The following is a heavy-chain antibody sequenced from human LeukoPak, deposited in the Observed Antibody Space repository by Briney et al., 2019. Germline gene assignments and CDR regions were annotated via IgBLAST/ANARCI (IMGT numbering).Heavy chain of an antibody. D-gene: IGHD2/OR15-2a*01. Sequence: GGSLRLSCAASGFTFSSYSMNWVRQGPGKGLEWVSSISSSSSYIYYADSVKGRFTISRDNAKNSLYLQMNSLRAEDTAVYYCARDPPFYGGGGLFDYWGQGTPVTASS. CDR1: GFTFSSYS. V-gene: IGHV3-21*01. CDR2: ISSSSSYI. J-gene: IGHJ4*02. CDR3: ARDPPFYGGGGLFDY.